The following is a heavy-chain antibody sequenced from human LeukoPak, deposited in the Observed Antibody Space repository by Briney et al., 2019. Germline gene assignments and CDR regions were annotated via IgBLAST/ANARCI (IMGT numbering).Heavy chain of an antibody. Sequence: ASVKVSCKASGYTITGYYMHWVRQAPGQGLEWMGWINPNSGGTNYAQKFQGRVTMTRDTSISTAYMELSRLRSDDTAVYYCARRLLWLGESNAFDIWGQGTMVTVSS. CDR3: ARRLLWLGESNAFDI. CDR2: INPNSGGT. J-gene: IGHJ3*02. V-gene: IGHV1-2*02. D-gene: IGHD3-10*01. CDR1: GYTITGYY.